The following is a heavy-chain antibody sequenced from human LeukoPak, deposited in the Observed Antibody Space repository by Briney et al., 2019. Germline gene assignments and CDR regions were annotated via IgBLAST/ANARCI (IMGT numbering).Heavy chain of an antibody. CDR2: NGDASST. CDR3: ARARGNTYGYFEY. Sequence: GGSLRLSCAASGLTLSGYWMHWVRQAPGKGLVWVSRNGDASSTSYAASAKGRFTISRDNAKSTLYLQMNSLRVEDTAVYYCARARGNTYGYFEYWGQGTLVTVSS. V-gene: IGHV3-74*01. J-gene: IGHJ4*02. CDR1: GLTLSGYW. D-gene: IGHD5-18*01.